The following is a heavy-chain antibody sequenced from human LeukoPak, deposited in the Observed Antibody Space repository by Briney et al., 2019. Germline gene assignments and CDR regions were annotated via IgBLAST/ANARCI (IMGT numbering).Heavy chain of an antibody. CDR1: GFTFSSYA. Sequence: AGGSLRLSCAASGFTFSSYAMHWVRQAPGKGLEWVAFIRYDGSNKYYADSVKGRFTISRDNSKNTLYLQMNSLRAEDTAVYYCAKDVLWSLDYWGQGTLVTVSS. CDR3: AKDVLWSLDY. CDR2: IRYDGSNK. D-gene: IGHD2-21*01. J-gene: IGHJ4*02. V-gene: IGHV3-30*02.